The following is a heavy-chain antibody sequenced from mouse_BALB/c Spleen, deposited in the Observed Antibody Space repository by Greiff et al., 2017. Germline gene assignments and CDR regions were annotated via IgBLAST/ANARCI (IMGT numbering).Heavy chain of an antibody. J-gene: IGHJ1*01. D-gene: IGHD1-1*01. CDR1: GYTFTDYA. V-gene: IGHV1S137*01. Sequence: VQLQQSGAELVRPGVSVKISCKGSGYTFTDYAMHWVKQSHAKSLEWIGVISTYYGDASYNQKFKGKATMNLDKSSSTAYMELARLTSEDSAIYYCARPLYYGSQLGYFDVWGAGTTVTVSS. CDR3: ARPLYYGSQLGYFDV. CDR2: ISTYYGDA.